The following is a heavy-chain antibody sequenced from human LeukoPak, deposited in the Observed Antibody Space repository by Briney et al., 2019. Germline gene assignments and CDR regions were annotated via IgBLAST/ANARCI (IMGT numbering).Heavy chain of an antibody. Sequence: GGSLRLSCAASGFTFSSYAMHWVRQAPGKGLEWVAVISYDGSNKYYADSVKGRFIISRDNSKNTLYLQMNSLRAEDTAVYYCARDRTPEKYSSSWYGNAFDIWGQGTMVTVSS. CDR3: ARDRTPEKYSSSWYGNAFDI. CDR1: GFTFSSYA. V-gene: IGHV3-30*04. D-gene: IGHD6-13*01. CDR2: ISYDGSNK. J-gene: IGHJ3*02.